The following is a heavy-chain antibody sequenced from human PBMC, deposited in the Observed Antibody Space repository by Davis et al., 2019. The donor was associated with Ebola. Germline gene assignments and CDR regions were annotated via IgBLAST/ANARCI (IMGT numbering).Heavy chain of an antibody. Sequence: PGGSLRLSCAASGFTFSTYSMNWVRQAPGKGLEWVSFINSSTHIHYADSVRGRFITSRDNAKNSMYLQMNSLRDEETAVYYCASDWKYDSSGSDYLVGYDYWGQGTLVTVSS. CDR2: INSSTHI. D-gene: IGHD3-22*01. CDR3: ASDWKYDSSGSDYLVGYDY. J-gene: IGHJ4*02. V-gene: IGHV3-48*02. CDR1: GFTFSTYS.